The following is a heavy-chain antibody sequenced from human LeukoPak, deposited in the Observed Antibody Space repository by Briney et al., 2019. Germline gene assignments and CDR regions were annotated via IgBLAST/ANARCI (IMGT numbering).Heavy chain of an antibody. V-gene: IGHV4-59*08. CDR2: IYYSGST. D-gene: IGHD3-10*01. CDR1: GGSISSYY. Sequence: PSETLSLTCTVSGGSISSYYWSWIRQPPGKGLEWIGYIYYSGSTSYNPSLKSRVTISVDTTKNQFSLKLSSVTAADTAVYYCARLGIRGVIIKGPLDAFDIWGQWTMVTVSS. J-gene: IGHJ3*02. CDR3: ARLGIRGVIIKGPLDAFDI.